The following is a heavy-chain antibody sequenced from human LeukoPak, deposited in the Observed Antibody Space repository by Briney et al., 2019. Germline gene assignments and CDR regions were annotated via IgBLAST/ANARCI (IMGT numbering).Heavy chain of an antibody. Sequence: SETLSLTCTVSGGSISSYYWSWIRQPAGKGLEWIGRIYTSGSTNYNPSLKSRVTMSVDTSKSDFSLRLNSVTASDTAIYYCVRDSSGTLAFDVWGQGTMVTVSS. V-gene: IGHV4-4*07. CDR1: GGSISSYY. CDR3: VRDSSGTLAFDV. CDR2: IYTSGST. D-gene: IGHD3-22*01. J-gene: IGHJ3*01.